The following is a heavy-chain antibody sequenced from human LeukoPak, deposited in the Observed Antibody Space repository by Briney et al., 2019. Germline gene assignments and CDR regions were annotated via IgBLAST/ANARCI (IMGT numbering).Heavy chain of an antibody. Sequence: SETLSLTCAVYGGSFSGYYWSWIRQPPGKGLEWIGEINHSGSTNYNPSLKSRVTTSVDTSKNQFSLKLSSVTAADTAVYYCARRSLGYCSSTSCRKGDYWGQGTLVTVSS. CDR1: GGSFSGYY. V-gene: IGHV4-34*01. CDR3: ARRSLGYCSSTSCRKGDY. J-gene: IGHJ4*02. D-gene: IGHD2-2*01. CDR2: INHSGST.